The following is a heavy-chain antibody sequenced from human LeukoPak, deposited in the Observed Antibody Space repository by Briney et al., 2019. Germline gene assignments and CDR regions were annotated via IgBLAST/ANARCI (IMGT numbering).Heavy chain of an antibody. D-gene: IGHD2-21*02. CDR1: GGSFSGYY. CDR3: ARGHIVVVTDLGYYGMDV. CDR2: INHSGST. J-gene: IGHJ6*02. Sequence: PSETLSLTCAVYGGSFSGYYWSWLRQPPGKGLEWIGEINHSGSTNYNPSLKSRVTISVDTSKNQFSLKLSSVTAADTAVYYCARGHIVVVTDLGYYGMDVWGQGTTVTVSS. V-gene: IGHV4-34*01.